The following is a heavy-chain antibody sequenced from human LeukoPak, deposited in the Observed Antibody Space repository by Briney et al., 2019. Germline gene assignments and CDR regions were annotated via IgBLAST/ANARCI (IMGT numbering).Heavy chain of an antibody. D-gene: IGHD3-3*01. CDR2: MNFNSANT. CDR3: ARQKEATIFGVVIIVGGPLDY. CDR1: GYTFTSHD. V-gene: IGHV1-18*01. Sequence: ASVKVSCKASGYTFTSHDINWARQASGQGLEWMERMNFNSANTNYAQKLQGRVTMTTDTSTSTAYMELRSLRSDDTAVYYCARQKEATIFGVVIIVGGPLDYWGQGTLVTVSS. J-gene: IGHJ4*02.